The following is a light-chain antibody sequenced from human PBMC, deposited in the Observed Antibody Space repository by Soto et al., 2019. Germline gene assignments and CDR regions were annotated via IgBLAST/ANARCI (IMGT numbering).Light chain of an antibody. CDR2: RND. CDR3: AAWDDTLSGPV. V-gene: IGLV1-47*01. J-gene: IGLJ2*01. CDR1: SSNIGSNY. Sequence: QSALTQPPSASGTPGQRVTISCSGSSSNIGSNYVCWYQQLPGTAPKLLIYRNDQRPSGVPDRFSGSKSGTSASLAISGLRSEDETDYYCAAWDDTLSGPVFGGGTKRTVL.